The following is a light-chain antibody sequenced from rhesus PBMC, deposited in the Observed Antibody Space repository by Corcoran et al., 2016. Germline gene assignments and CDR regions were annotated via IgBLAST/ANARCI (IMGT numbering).Light chain of an antibody. CDR3: CSYTTSSTYI. J-gene: IGLJ1*01. V-gene: IGLV2S7*01. CDR1: SGDVGDNS. CDR2: GVS. Sequence: QAAPTQPPSVSGSPGQSVTISCTGTSGDVGDNSVSWYQQHPGKAPRLVIYGVSLRPSGVSDRFSGSKSGNTASLTISGLQPDDEADYFCCSYTTSSTYIFGGGTRLTVL.